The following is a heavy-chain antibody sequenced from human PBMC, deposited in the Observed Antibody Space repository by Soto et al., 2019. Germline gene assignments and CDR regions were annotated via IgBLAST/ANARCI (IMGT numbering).Heavy chain of an antibody. Sequence: GGSLRLSCAASGFTFSSYSMNWVRQAPGKGLEWVSSISSSSSYIYYADSVKGRFTISRDNAKNSLYLQMNSLRAEDTAVYYCARFCSGGSCYSTPRADYWGQGTLVTVSS. CDR1: GFTFSSYS. J-gene: IGHJ4*02. V-gene: IGHV3-21*01. CDR3: ARFCSGGSCYSTPRADY. CDR2: ISSSSSYI. D-gene: IGHD2-15*01.